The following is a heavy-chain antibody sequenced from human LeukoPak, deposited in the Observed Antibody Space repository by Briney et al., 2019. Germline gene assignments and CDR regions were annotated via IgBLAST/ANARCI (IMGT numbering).Heavy chain of an antibody. CDR3: ARGFMLPLGGGFDF. CDR2: IHFSGST. V-gene: IGHV4-59*01. J-gene: IGHJ4*02. Sequence: SETLSLTCTVSGGSISSYYWGWIRQSPGRGLEYIGFIHFSGSTNYNPSPESRVTISADTSTNQFSLKVDSVTTADTAVYYCARGFMLPLGGGFDFWGQGILVTVSS. D-gene: IGHD3-16*01. CDR1: GGSISSYY.